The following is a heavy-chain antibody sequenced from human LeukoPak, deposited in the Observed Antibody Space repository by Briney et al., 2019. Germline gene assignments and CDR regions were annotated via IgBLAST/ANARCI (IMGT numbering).Heavy chain of an antibody. V-gene: IGHV3-30*18. Sequence: PGRSLRLSCAASGFTFSSYGMHWVRQAPGKGLEWVAVISYDGSNEYYADSVKGRFTISRDNSNNTLYLQMNSLRAEDTAVYYCAKDLGCSGGSCYSGSFDYWGQGTLVTVSS. D-gene: IGHD2-15*01. J-gene: IGHJ4*02. CDR1: GFTFSSYG. CDR2: ISYDGSNE. CDR3: AKDLGCSGGSCYSGSFDY.